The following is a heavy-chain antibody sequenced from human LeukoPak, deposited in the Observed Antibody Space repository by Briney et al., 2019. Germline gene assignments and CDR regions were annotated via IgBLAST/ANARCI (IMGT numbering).Heavy chain of an antibody. CDR2: ISSSSSYI. Sequence: GGSLRLSCAASGFTFSSYSMNWVRQAPGKGLEWVSSISSSSSYIYYADSVKGRFTISRDNAKNSLYLQMNSLRAEDTAVYYCAADYGGNSRADYWGQGTLVTVSS. J-gene: IGHJ4*02. V-gene: IGHV3-21*01. CDR3: AADYGGNSRADY. D-gene: IGHD4-23*01. CDR1: GFTFSSYS.